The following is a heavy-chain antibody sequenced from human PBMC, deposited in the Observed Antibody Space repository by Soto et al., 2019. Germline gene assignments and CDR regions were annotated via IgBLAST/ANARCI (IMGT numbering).Heavy chain of an antibody. CDR3: ARVGGINWFDP. V-gene: IGHV4-31*03. D-gene: IGHD3-16*01. Sequence: SETLSLTCTVSGGSISSGGYYWSWIRQHPGKGLEWIGYIYYSGSTYYKPSLKGRVTISVDTSKNQFSLKLSSVTAADTAVYYCARVGGINWFDPWGQGTLVTVSS. CDR1: GGSISSGGYY. CDR2: IYYSGST. J-gene: IGHJ5*02.